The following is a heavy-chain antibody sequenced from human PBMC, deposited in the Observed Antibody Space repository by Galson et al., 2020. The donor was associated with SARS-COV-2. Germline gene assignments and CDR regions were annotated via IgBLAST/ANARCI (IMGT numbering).Heavy chain of an antibody. Sequence: ASAKVTCRASAGTISYYDTSWVRQAPGHGLEWMGGIIPFLGTPNYAQKFQDRVTITTDESTSKAYMQLNSLRSDDTAVYYCARGHAHYDNSGSLTGGFDPCGHVSLATVSS. J-gene: IGHJ5*02. CDR1: AGTISYYD. V-gene: IGHV1-69*05. CDR3: ARGHAHYDNSGSLTGGFDP. D-gene: IGHD3-22*01. CDR2: IIPFLGTP.